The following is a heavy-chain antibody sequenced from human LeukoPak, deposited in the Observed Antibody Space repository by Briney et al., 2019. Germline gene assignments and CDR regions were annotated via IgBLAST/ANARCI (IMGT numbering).Heavy chain of an antibody. CDR2: TFKSGST. CDR3: AREAMYSYGNNFDY. Sequence: PSETLSLTCIVSGDSISRYSWSWVRQPPGKGLDWITYTFKSGSTYYNPFLKSRVTISVDTSKNQFSLRLNSLTAADTAVYHCAREAMYSYGNNFDYWGQGTLVTVSS. V-gene: IGHV4-59*01. J-gene: IGHJ4*02. D-gene: IGHD5-18*01. CDR1: GDSISRYS.